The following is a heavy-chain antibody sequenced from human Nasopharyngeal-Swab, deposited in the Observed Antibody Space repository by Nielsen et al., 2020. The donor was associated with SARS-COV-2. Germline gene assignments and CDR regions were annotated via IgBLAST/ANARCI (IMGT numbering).Heavy chain of an antibody. CDR1: GFTFDDYA. V-gene: IGHV3-9*01. CDR3: AKDYYYGSGSYHFFDY. J-gene: IGHJ4*02. CDR2: ISWNSGSI. D-gene: IGHD3-10*01. Sequence: SLKISCAASGFTFDDYAMHWVRQAPGKGLEWVSGISWNSGSIGYGDSVKGRFTISRDNAKNSLYLQMNSLRAEDTALYYCAKDYYYGSGSYHFFDYWGQGTLVTVSS.